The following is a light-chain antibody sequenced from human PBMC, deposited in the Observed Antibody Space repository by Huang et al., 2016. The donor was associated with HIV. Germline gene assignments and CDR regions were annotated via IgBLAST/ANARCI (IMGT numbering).Light chain of an antibody. Sequence: EIVLTQSPATLSLSPGERATLSCRASQSVSSYLAWYQQKPGQAPRRLIFDASNRATGIPARFSGSGSGTDFTLTISSLEPADFAVYYCQQRRNWPLTFGGGTKVEIK. V-gene: IGKV3-11*01. CDR3: QQRRNWPLT. CDR2: DAS. CDR1: QSVSSY. J-gene: IGKJ4*01.